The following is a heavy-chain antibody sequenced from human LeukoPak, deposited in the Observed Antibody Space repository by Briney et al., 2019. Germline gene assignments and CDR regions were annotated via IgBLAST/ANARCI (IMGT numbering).Heavy chain of an antibody. CDR2: IYYSGST. D-gene: IGHD6-13*01. CDR1: GGSISSYY. V-gene: IGHV4-59*08. Sequence: PSETLSLTCTVSGGSISSYYWSWIRQPPGKGLEWIGCIYYSGSTNYNPSLKSRVTISVDTSKNQFSLKLSSVTAADTAVYYCARHRRSSSWYYFDYWGQGTLVTVSS. CDR3: ARHRRSSSWYYFDY. J-gene: IGHJ4*02.